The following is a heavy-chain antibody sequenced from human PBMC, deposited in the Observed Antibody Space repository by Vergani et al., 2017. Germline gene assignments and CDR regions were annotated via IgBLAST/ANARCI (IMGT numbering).Heavy chain of an antibody. D-gene: IGHD1-7*01. CDR1: GFSLNTRGVS. J-gene: IGHJ6*03. V-gene: IGHV2-5*04. Sequence: QITLKESGPTLVKPTQTLTLTCTFSGFSLNTRGVSVAWIRQPPGKALDWLALLYWNDDQHYSPSLNNRVNITKDTSKNQVVLTMTNMDYVDTGTYYCLYRKTECGTTGCFYPFYYYYYMDVWVKGTKVTVSS. CDR3: LYRKTECGTTGCFYPFYYYYYMDV. CDR2: LYWNDDQ.